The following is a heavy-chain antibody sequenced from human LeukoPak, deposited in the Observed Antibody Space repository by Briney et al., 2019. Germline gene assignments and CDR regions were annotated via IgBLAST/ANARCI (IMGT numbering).Heavy chain of an antibody. Sequence: PGGSLRLSCAASGFTFSSYGMHWVRQAPGKGLEWVAVIWYDGSNKYYADSVKGRFTISRDNSKNTLYLQMNSLRAEDTAVHYCAREGIAVAGTVAFDIWGQGTMVTVSS. J-gene: IGHJ3*02. D-gene: IGHD6-19*01. CDR3: AREGIAVAGTVAFDI. V-gene: IGHV3-33*01. CDR2: IWYDGSNK. CDR1: GFTFSSYG.